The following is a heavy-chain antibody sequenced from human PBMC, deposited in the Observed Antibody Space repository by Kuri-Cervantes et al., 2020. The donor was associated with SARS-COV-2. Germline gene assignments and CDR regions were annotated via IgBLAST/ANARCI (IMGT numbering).Heavy chain of an antibody. V-gene: IGHV3-23*01. CDR3: AKDSGYQLHYVYYYYGLDV. CDR2: ISDSGGST. D-gene: IGHD2-2*01. Sequence: GGSLRLSCAASGLTFSSYAISWVSQAPGKGMEWVSAISDSGGSTYYADFVKGRFTISRDNSKNTLYLKMNSLRAEDTAVYYCAKDSGYQLHYVYYYYGLDVWGQGTTVTVSS. CDR1: GLTFSSYA. J-gene: IGHJ6*02.